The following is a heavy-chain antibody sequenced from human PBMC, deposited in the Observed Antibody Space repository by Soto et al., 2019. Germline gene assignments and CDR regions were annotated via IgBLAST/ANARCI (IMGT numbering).Heavy chain of an antibody. Sequence: QVQLVQSGGEVKKPGASVKVSCNASGYTFTNYGISWVRQAPGQGLEWMGWINVYNGNTKYAQKVQGRVTMTTDTSTSTAYMELRSLRSDDTAVYYCARGVGSGSHYNQYNWFDPWGQGTLVTVSS. CDR3: ARGVGSGSHYNQYNWFDP. CDR2: INVYNGNT. J-gene: IGHJ5*02. CDR1: GYTFTNYG. V-gene: IGHV1-18*01. D-gene: IGHD3-10*01.